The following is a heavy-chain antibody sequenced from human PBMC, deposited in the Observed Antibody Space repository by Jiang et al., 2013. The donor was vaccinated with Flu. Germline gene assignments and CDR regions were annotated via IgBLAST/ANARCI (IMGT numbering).Heavy chain of an antibody. CDR3: ARRPYNSPFDY. Sequence: KPTQTLTLTCTFSGFSLSTSGVGVGWIRQPPGKALEWLALIYWNDDKRYSPSLKSRLTITKDTSKNQVVLIMTNMDPVDTATYYCARRPYNSPFDYWGQGTLVTVSS. CDR1: GFSLSTSGVG. J-gene: IGHJ4*02. CDR2: IYWNDDK. D-gene: IGHD1-14*01. V-gene: IGHV2-5*01.